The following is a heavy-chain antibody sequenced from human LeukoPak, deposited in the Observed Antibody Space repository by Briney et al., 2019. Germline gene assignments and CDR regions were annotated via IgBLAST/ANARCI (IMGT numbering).Heavy chain of an antibody. D-gene: IGHD5-18*01. CDR2: IRYDGSNK. J-gene: IGHJ4*02. Sequence: GGSLRLSCAASGFTFSSYGMHWVRQAPGRGLEWVALIRYDGSNKYYADSVKGRFTVSGDNSKNTVYLQMNGLRAEDTAVYYCAKRDTATGGSYYFDYWGQGTLVTVSS. V-gene: IGHV3-30*02. CDR1: GFTFSSYG. CDR3: AKRDTATGGSYYFDY.